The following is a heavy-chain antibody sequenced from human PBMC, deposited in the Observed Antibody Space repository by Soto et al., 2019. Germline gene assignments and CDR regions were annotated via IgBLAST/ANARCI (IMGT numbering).Heavy chain of an antibody. V-gene: IGHV3-74*01. D-gene: IGHD1-26*01. CDR1: GFTLSYYW. Sequence: EVQLVESGGGLVQPGGSLRLSCVASGFTLSYYWMHWVRQAPGKGLVWVSRINSDGSTTNYADSVKGRFTISRDNAKNTLYLEMNSLRVEDTAVYYCANFYSGSYSTYWGQGTLVTVSS. CDR2: INSDGSTT. CDR3: ANFYSGSYSTY. J-gene: IGHJ4*02.